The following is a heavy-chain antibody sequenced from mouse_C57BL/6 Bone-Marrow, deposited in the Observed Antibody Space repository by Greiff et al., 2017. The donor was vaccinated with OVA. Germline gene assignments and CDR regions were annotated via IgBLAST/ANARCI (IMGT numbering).Heavy chain of an antibody. D-gene: IGHD4-1*01. V-gene: IGHV1-55*01. CDR1: GYTFTSYW. CDR2: IYPGSGST. CDR3: ASVVCGNWDFDY. J-gene: IGHJ2*01. Sequence: QVQLQQPGAELVKPGASVKMSCKASGYTFTSYWITWVKQRPGQGLEWIGDIYPGSGSTNYNEKFKSKATLTVDTSSSTAYMQLSSLTSEDSAVYYGASVVCGNWDFDYWGQGTTLTVSS.